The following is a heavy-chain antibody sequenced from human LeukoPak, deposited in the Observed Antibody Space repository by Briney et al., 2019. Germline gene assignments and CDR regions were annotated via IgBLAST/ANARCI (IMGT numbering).Heavy chain of an antibody. V-gene: IGHV4-4*07. CDR3: ARTSDDFWSGWFDL. CDR2: MYTSGST. D-gene: IGHD3-3*01. Sequence: SETLSLTCTVSGASISSYYWRWVRQPAGKGLEWVGLMYTSGSTNYNPSLKSRVTMSIDTSKNQLSLRLSSVTAADTAVYYCARTSDDFWSGWFDLWGQGTLVTVSS. J-gene: IGHJ5*02. CDR1: GASISSYY.